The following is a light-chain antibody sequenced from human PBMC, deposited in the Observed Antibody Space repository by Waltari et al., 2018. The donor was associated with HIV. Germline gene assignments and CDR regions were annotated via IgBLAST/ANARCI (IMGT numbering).Light chain of an antibody. Sequence: QSALTQPASVSGSPGQSLTIPCTGTSNDVGGYKFVSWYQQHPGKAPKLIIYEVSNRPSGVSNRFSGSKSGNTASLTISGLQAEDEADYYCTAHTSTSTWVFGGGTKLTVL. J-gene: IGLJ3*02. CDR3: TAHTSTSTWV. CDR2: EVS. V-gene: IGLV2-14*01. CDR1: SNDVGGYKF.